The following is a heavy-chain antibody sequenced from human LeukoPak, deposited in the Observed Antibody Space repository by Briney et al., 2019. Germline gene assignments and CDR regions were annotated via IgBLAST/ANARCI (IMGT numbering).Heavy chain of an antibody. D-gene: IGHD2-2*01. V-gene: IGHV4-39*01. CDR1: GGSISSRSYY. J-gene: IGHJ4*02. CDR2: IYYSGST. Sequence: SETLSLTCTVSGGSISSRSYYWGWIRQPPGKGLEWIGTIYYSGSTYYNPSLKSRVTISVDTSKNQFSLKLSPVTAADTAVYYCARHECSSTSCYANYWGQGTLVTVSS. CDR3: ARHECSSTSCYANY.